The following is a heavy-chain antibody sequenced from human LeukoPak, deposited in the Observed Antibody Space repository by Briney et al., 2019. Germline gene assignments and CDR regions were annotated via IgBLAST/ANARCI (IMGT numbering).Heavy chain of an antibody. CDR1: GFTFSSYS. Sequence: PGGSLRLSCAASGFTFSSYSMNWVRQAPGKGLEWVSYISSSSSTIYYADSVKGRFTISRDNAKNSLYLQMNSLRAEDTAVYYCAKDGIQHRRYFDYWGQGTLVTVSS. CDR2: ISSSSSTI. D-gene: IGHD5-18*01. CDR3: AKDGIQHRRYFDY. J-gene: IGHJ4*02. V-gene: IGHV3-48*04.